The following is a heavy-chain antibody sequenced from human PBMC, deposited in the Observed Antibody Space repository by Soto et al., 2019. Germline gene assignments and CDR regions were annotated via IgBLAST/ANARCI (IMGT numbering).Heavy chain of an antibody. J-gene: IGHJ6*02. CDR3: ARTFDYYGMDV. V-gene: IGHV4-38-2*01. CDR2: IYHAGSV. CDR1: GYSIASGYY. Sequence: PSETLSLTCAVSGYSIASGYYLAWIRQPPGKGLEWIGSIYHAGSVYYNPSLNSRVAMSLDTSDNHFSLKLTSVTAADTAVYYCARTFDYYGMDVWGQGTTVTVSS.